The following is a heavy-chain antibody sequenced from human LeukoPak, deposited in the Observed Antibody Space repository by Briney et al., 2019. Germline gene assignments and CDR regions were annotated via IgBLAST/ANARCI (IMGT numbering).Heavy chain of an antibody. CDR1: GFTFSTYS. Sequence: GGSLRLSCAASGFTFSTYSMNWVRQTPGKGLEWVSSISSSSSYIYYADSVKGRFTISRDNAKNSLYLQMNSLRAEDTAVYYCARRGVYGSGAFYLDYWGQGTLVTVSS. CDR2: ISSSSSYI. V-gene: IGHV3-21*01. D-gene: IGHD3-10*01. J-gene: IGHJ4*02. CDR3: ARRGVYGSGAFYLDY.